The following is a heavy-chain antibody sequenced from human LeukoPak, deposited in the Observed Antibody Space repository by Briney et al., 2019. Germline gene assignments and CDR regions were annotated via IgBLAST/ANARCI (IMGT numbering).Heavy chain of an antibody. D-gene: IGHD6-25*01. Sequence: SETLSLTCTISGDSISSYYWSWIRQPPGKGLEWIGYIYTSGSTISADTSSNQFSLKLTSLTAADTAIYYCAKYERSSAPWGYHYMDVWGKGTTVTVSS. V-gene: IGHV4-4*09. J-gene: IGHJ6*03. CDR3: AKYERSSAPWGYHYMDV. CDR2: IYTSG. CDR1: GDSISSYY.